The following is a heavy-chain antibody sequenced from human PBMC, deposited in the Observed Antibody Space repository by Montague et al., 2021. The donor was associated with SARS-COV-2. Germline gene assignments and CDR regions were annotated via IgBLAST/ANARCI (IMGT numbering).Heavy chain of an antibody. CDR1: GFTFSSYS. Sequence: SLSLSCAASGFTFSSYSMNWVRQAPGKGLEWVSSISNSSSYIYYADSVKGRFTISRDNAKNSLYLQMNSLRAEDTAVYYCARVGGMEYCSGGNCYLDYWGQGTLVTVSS. J-gene: IGHJ4*02. CDR3: ARVGGMEYCSGGNCYLDY. D-gene: IGHD2-15*01. CDR2: ISNSSSYI. V-gene: IGHV3-21*01.